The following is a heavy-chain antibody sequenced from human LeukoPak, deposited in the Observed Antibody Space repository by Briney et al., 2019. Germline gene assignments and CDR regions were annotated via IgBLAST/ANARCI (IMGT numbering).Heavy chain of an antibody. CDR3: AKDFDRGAFDI. V-gene: IGHV3-30-3*01. Sequence: GGSLRLSCAASGFTFSSYAMHWVRQAPGKGLEWVAVISYGGSNKYYADSVKGRFTISRGNSKNPLYLQMYSLRAEDPAVYSPAKDFDRGAFDIWGQGKMVTVSS. J-gene: IGHJ3*02. CDR2: ISYGGSNK. D-gene: IGHD3-9*01. CDR1: GFTFSSYA.